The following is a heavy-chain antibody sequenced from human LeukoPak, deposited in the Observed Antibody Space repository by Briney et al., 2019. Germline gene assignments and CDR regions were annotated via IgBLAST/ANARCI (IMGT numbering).Heavy chain of an antibody. CDR1: GFTFSIYA. J-gene: IGHJ6*03. V-gene: IGHV3-23*01. CDR3: AKNGDRGAYCSGGSCYPYYYYYMDV. CDR2: ISATGGTT. D-gene: IGHD2-15*01. Sequence: GGSLRLSCATSGFTFSIYAMTWVRQAPGKGLEWVSAISATGGTTYYADSVKGRFTNSRDNSKNTLYLQMNSLRAEDTAIYYCAKNGDRGAYCSGGSCYPYYYYYMDVWGKGTTVTVSS.